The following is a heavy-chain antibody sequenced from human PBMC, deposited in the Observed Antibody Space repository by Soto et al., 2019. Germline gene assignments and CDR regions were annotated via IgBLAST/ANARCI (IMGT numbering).Heavy chain of an antibody. Sequence: GSLRLSCAASGFTFSSYAMSWVRQAPGKGLEWVSAISGSGGSTYYADSVKGRFTISRDNSKNTLYLQMNSLRAEDTAVYYCASAAREYYYYGIDVWGQGTTVTVSS. CDR3: ASAAREYYYYGIDV. CDR2: ISGSGGST. J-gene: IGHJ6*02. CDR1: GFTFSSYA. V-gene: IGHV3-23*01.